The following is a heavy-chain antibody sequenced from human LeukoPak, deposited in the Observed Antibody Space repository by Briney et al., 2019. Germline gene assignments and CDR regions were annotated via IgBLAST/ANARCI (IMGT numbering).Heavy chain of an antibody. D-gene: IGHD2-2*01. CDR1: GYTFTTYA. Sequence: ASVKVSCKASGYTFTTYAMHWVRQAPGQRLEWMGWINAGNGNTKYSQKFQGRVAITRDTSASTAYMELSSLRSEDTAVYYCASRREYCSTTSCSATFDIWGQGTMVTVSS. CDR3: ASRREYCSTTSCSATFDI. V-gene: IGHV1-3*01. CDR2: INAGNGNT. J-gene: IGHJ3*02.